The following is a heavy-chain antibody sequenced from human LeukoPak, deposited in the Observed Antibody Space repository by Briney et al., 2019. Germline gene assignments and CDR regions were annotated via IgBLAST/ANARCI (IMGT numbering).Heavy chain of an antibody. CDR2: IRYDGSNK. CDR3: AKDGAAAGTLDY. Sequence: GGSLRLSCAASGFTFSSYGMHWVRQAPGKGLEWVAFIRYDGSNKYYADSVKGRFTISRDNSKNTLYLQMNSTRAEDTAVYYCAKDGAAAGTLDYWGQGTLVTVSS. D-gene: IGHD6-13*01. CDR1: GFTFSSYG. V-gene: IGHV3-30*02. J-gene: IGHJ4*02.